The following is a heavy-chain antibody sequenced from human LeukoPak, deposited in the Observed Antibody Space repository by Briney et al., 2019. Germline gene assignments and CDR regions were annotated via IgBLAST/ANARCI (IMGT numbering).Heavy chain of an antibody. CDR2: ISGSGGST. CDR3: AKDYYGSGSHFLDY. V-gene: IGHV3-23*01. D-gene: IGHD3-10*01. CDR1: GFTVSSNY. Sequence: GGSLRLPCAASGFTVSSNYMSWVRQAPGKGLEWVSGISGSGGSTYYADSVKGRFTISRDNSKNTLYLQMNSLRAEDTAVYYCAKDYYGSGSHFLDYWGQGTLVPVSS. J-gene: IGHJ4*02.